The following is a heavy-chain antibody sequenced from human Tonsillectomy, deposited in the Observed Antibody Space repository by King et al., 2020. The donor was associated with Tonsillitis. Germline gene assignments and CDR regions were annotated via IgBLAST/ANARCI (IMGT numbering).Heavy chain of an antibody. Sequence: LPLQESGPGLVKPSETLSLTCTVSGGSISSGSYYWGWIRHPPEKGLEWIGSIYYSGNTFYNPSLKSRVTISVDTSKNQFSLNLSSVTAADTAVYYCARNDFNRFDPWGQGTLVTVSS. J-gene: IGHJ5*02. CDR3: ARNDFNRFDP. CDR2: IYYSGNT. D-gene: IGHD2-21*02. V-gene: IGHV4-39*01. CDR1: GGSISSGSYY.